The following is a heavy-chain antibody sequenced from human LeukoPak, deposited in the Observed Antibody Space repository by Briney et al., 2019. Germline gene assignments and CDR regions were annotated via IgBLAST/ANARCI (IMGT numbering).Heavy chain of an antibody. J-gene: IGHJ4*02. Sequence: PSETLSLTCTVSGGSISISSYYWGWIRQPPGKGLEWIGSIYYSGSTYYNPSLKSRVTISVDTSKNQFSLKLSSVTAADTAVYYCARHRVAPANFVYWGQGTLVTVSS. D-gene: IGHD2-2*01. V-gene: IGHV4-39*01. CDR2: IYYSGST. CDR1: GGSISISSYY. CDR3: ARHRVAPANFVY.